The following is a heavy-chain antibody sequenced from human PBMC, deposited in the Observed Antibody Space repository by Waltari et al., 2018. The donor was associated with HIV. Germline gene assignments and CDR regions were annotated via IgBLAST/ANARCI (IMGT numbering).Heavy chain of an antibody. D-gene: IGHD3-22*01. CDR2: NYTRGSP. J-gene: IGHJ6*02. Sequence: QVQLQESGPGLVKPSQTLSLTCTVSGDSISSGSYYCSWIGQPAGKGLEWIGRNYTRGSPNSNPSLKSRVTISVDTSKNQFSLKLSSVTAADTAVYYCAAYYYDSSGYGGYYYGMDVWGQGTTVTVSS. V-gene: IGHV4-61*02. CDR3: AAYYYDSSGYGGYYYGMDV. CDR1: GDSISSGSYY.